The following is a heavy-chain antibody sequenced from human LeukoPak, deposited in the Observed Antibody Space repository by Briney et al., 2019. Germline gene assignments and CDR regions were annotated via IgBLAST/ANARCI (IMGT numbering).Heavy chain of an antibody. Sequence: SGPTLVNPTQTLTLTCTFSGFSLTTSGVGVGWIRQPPGKALERLALIYWDDDKRHSPSLKSRLTISKDTSKNQVVLIMTNMNPVDTATYYCTRIAAAGTDFDYWGQGTLVTVSS. V-gene: IGHV2-5*02. CDR3: TRIAAAGTDFDY. CDR1: GFSLTTSGVG. CDR2: IYWDDDK. D-gene: IGHD6-13*01. J-gene: IGHJ4*02.